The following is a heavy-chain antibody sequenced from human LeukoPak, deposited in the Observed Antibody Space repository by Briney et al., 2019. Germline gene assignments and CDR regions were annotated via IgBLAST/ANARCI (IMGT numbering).Heavy chain of an antibody. CDR1: GFTFNDFG. Sequence: GGSLRLSCAASGFTFNDFGMNWVRQTPGKGLEWVALISYDGSTQYYATSVKGRFTISRDNSHNTLYLRMNSLRVEDTAVYYCVKDYGGNSFAFDHWGQGMLVTVSS. D-gene: IGHD4-23*01. CDR3: VKDYGGNSFAFDH. CDR2: ISYDGSTQ. V-gene: IGHV3-30*18. J-gene: IGHJ4*02.